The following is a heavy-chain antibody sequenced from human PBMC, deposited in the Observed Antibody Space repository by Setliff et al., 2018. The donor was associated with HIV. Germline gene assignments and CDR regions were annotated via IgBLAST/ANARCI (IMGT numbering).Heavy chain of an antibody. J-gene: IGHJ4*02. CDR1: GGSISSSSSY. CDR3: TRHGWNAYEAFDY. Sequence: PSETLSLTCTVSGGSISSSSSYWGWIRQSPGKGLEWIGSIYYSGSTYYNPSLKSRVTISVDTSTDQFSLRLSSVTAADTAVYCCTRHGWNAYEAFDYWGQGSLVTVSS. V-gene: IGHV4-39*01. CDR2: IYYSGST. D-gene: IGHD6-19*01.